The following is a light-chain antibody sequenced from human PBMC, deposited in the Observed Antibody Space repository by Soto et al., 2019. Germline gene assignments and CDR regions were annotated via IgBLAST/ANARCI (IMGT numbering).Light chain of an antibody. V-gene: IGLV1-51*02. CDR3: GTWDTSLNVYV. CDR2: ENN. Sequence: QSVLTQPPSVSAAPGQKVTISCSGSSSNIGNNYVSWYQQLPGTAPKLLIYENNKRPSGIPDRFSGSKSATSATLGITGLQTGDEADYYCGTWDTSLNVYVFGTGTKVTVL. J-gene: IGLJ1*01. CDR1: SSNIGNNY.